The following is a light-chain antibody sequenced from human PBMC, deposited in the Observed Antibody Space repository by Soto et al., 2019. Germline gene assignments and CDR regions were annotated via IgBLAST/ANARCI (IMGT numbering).Light chain of an antibody. CDR3: QQYNNWPT. Sequence: EIVMTQSPATLSVSPGERATLSCRASQSVSSNLVWYQQKPGQAPRLLIYDASTRATGIPARFGGSGSGTEFTLTISSLQSEDFAVYYCQQYNNWPTFGQGTKVEIK. V-gene: IGKV3-15*01. CDR2: DAS. J-gene: IGKJ1*01. CDR1: QSVSSN.